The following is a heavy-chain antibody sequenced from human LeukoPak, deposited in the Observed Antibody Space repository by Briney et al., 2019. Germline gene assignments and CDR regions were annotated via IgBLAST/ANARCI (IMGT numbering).Heavy chain of an antibody. Sequence: PGGSLRLSRAASGFTFSDHYMDWVRQAPGKGLEWVSVIYSGGSTYYADSVKGRFTISRDNSKNTLYLQMNSLRAEDTAVYYCARRPSSSWYIDYWGQGTLVTVSS. V-gene: IGHV3-53*01. D-gene: IGHD6-13*01. CDR3: ARRPSSSWYIDY. J-gene: IGHJ4*02. CDR1: GFTFSDHY. CDR2: IYSGGST.